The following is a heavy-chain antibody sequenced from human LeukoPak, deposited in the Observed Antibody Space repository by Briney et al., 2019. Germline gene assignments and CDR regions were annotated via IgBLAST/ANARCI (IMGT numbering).Heavy chain of an antibody. Sequence: PSETLSLTCTVSGGSISSSSYYWGWIRQPPGKGLEWIGSIYYSGSTYYNPSLESRVTISVDTSKNQFSLKLSSVTAADTAVYYCARVPLFSVRGVTLSWGQGTLVTVSS. CDR1: GGSISSSSYY. CDR2: IYYSGST. CDR3: ARVPLFSVRGVTLS. J-gene: IGHJ4*02. V-gene: IGHV4-39*01. D-gene: IGHD3-10*01.